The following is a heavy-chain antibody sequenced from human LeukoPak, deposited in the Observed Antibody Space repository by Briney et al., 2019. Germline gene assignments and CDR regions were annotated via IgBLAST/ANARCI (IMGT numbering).Heavy chain of an antibody. CDR2: IRYDGSNK. V-gene: IGHV3-30*02. CDR3: ARDWGSLVPAAILDY. D-gene: IGHD2-2*01. CDR1: GFTFSSYG. Sequence: GGSLRLSCAASGFTFSSYGMHWVRQAPGKGLEWVAFIRYDGSNKYYADSVKGRFTISRDNSKNTLSLQMNSLRAEDTAVYYCARDWGSLVPAAILDYWGQGTLVTVSS. J-gene: IGHJ4*02.